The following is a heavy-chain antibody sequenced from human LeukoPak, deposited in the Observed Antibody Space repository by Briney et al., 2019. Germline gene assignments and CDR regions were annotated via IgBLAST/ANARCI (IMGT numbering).Heavy chain of an antibody. CDR3: AKGRSFRYCSGGSCYSHDY. J-gene: IGHJ4*02. D-gene: IGHD2-15*01. CDR2: IRYDGSNN. Sequence: PGGSLRLSCAASGFTFSSYGMHWVRQAPGKGLEWVAFIRYDGSNNYYAHSVKGRFTISRDNSKNTLYLQMNSLRAEDTAVYYCAKGRSFRYCSGGSCYSHDYWGQGTLVTVSS. V-gene: IGHV3-30*02. CDR1: GFTFSSYG.